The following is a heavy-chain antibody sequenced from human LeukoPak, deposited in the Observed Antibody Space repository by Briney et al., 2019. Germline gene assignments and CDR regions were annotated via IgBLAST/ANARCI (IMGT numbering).Heavy chain of an antibody. J-gene: IGHJ4*02. CDR2: ISGDAIYT. V-gene: IGHV3-23*01. Sequence: GGSLRLSSAASGFTFSNYAMTWVRQAPGKGLQWVSAISGDAIYTYYLDSVKGRFTTSRDNSKNTLFLQMNSLRADDTAVYYCAKNYGTSRPFYDYWGQGIVVTVSS. CDR1: GFTFSNYA. D-gene: IGHD4-17*01. CDR3: AKNYGTSRPFYDY.